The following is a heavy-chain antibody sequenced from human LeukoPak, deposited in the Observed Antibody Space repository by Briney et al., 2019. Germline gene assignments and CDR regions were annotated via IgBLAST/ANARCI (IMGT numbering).Heavy chain of an antibody. V-gene: IGHV1-2*02. CDR2: ISPDSGRT. J-gene: IGHJ4*02. CDR1: GYTFTTYY. CDR3: ARDTRSSYLQYYFDY. D-gene: IGHD5-24*01. Sequence: GASVKVSCEASGYTFTTYYMHWVRQAPGQGLEWIGWISPDSGRTGFAQKFQGRVTMTRDTSISTAYMELSRLGYDDTAVYYCARDTRSSYLQYYFDYWGQGTLVTVSS.